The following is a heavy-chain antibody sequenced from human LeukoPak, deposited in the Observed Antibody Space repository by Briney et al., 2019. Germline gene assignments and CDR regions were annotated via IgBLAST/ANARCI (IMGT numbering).Heavy chain of an antibody. CDR1: GGSFSGYY. Sequence: PSETLSFTCAVYGGSFSGYYWSWIRQPPGKGLEWIGEINHSGSTNYNPSLKSRVTISVDTSKNQFSLKLSSVTAADTAVYYCARVTSSRYFDSSEARQPIDYWGQGTLVTVSS. V-gene: IGHV4-34*01. J-gene: IGHJ4*02. D-gene: IGHD3-9*01. CDR2: INHSGST. CDR3: ARVTSSRYFDSSEARQPIDY.